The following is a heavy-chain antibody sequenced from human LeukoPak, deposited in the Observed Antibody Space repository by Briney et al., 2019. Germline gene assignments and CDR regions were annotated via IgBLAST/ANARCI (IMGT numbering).Heavy chain of an antibody. Sequence: GGSLRLSCAASGFTFSSCAMSWVRQTPGKGLEWVSSISSSSSYIYYAGSVKGRFTISRDNAKNSLFLQMSSLRAQDTAVYYCARDAMVRGVLIDYWGQGTLVTVSS. J-gene: IGHJ4*02. V-gene: IGHV3-21*01. CDR2: ISSSSSYI. CDR1: GFTFSSCA. CDR3: ARDAMVRGVLIDY. D-gene: IGHD3-10*01.